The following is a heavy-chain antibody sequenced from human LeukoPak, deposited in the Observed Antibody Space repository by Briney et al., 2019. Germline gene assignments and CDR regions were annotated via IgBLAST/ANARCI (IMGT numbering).Heavy chain of an antibody. CDR3: ARGRPARPHDAFDI. CDR2: INHSGST. J-gene: IGHJ3*02. Sequence: GSLRLSCAASGFTFSSYWMIWVRQAPGKGLEWMGEINHSGSTNYNPSLKSRVTISVDTSKNQFSLKLSSVTAADTAVCYCARGRPARPHDAFDIWGQGTMVTVSS. V-gene: IGHV4-34*01. CDR1: GFTFSSYW. D-gene: IGHD6-6*01.